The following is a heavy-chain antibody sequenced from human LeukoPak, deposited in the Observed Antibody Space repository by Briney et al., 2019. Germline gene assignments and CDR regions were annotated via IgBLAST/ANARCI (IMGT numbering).Heavy chain of an antibody. CDR3: ARLNYYDSTEDAFDI. J-gene: IGHJ3*02. Sequence: SETLSLTCTVSGGSISSYYWSWIRQPPGKGLEWIGYIYYSGSTNYNPSLKSRVTISVDTSKNQFSLKLSSVTAADTAVYYCARLNYYDSTEDAFDIWGQGTMVTVSS. D-gene: IGHD3-22*01. CDR1: GGSISSYY. CDR2: IYYSGST. V-gene: IGHV4-59*08.